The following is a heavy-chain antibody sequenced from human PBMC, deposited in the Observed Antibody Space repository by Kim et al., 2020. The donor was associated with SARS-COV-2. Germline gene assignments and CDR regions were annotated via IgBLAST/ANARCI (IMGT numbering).Heavy chain of an antibody. D-gene: IGHD3-22*01. J-gene: IGHJ4*02. V-gene: IGHV4-34*01. CDR1: GGSFSGYY. Sequence: SETLSLTCAVYGGSFSGYYWSWIRQPPGKGLEWIGEINHSGSTNYNPSLKSRVTISVDTSKNQFSLKLSSVTAADTAVYYCARGTSDSSGIYYFDYWGQGTLVTVSS. CDR3: ARGTSDSSGIYYFDY. CDR2: INHSGST.